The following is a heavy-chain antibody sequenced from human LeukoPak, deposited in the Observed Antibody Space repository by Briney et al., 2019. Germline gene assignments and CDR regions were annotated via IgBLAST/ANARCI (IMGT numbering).Heavy chain of an antibody. D-gene: IGHD3-22*01. CDR1: GGSISSGDYY. CDR3: ARVELWPYYDSSGYIDY. J-gene: IGHJ4*02. Sequence: SETLSLTCTVSGGSISSGDYYWSWIRQPPGKGLEWIGYIYYSGSTYYNPSLKSRVTVSVDTSKNQFSLKLSSVTAADTAVYYCARVELWPYYDSSGYIDYWGQGTLVTVSS. V-gene: IGHV4-30-4*08. CDR2: IYYSGST.